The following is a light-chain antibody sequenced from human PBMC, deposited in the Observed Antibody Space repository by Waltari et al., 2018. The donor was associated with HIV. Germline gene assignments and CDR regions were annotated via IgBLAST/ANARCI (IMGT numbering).Light chain of an antibody. CDR3: AAWDDTLTVV. J-gene: IGLJ2*01. Sequence: QSVLTQPPSASGTPGQSVTISCSGTSSNIGTNYVYWYQQFPGTAPKLLIDRNNKHPSGVPDRFSGSKSGTSASLDISGLRSDDEAEYYCAAWDDTLTVVFGGGTKLTVL. CDR2: RNN. CDR1: SSNIGTNY. V-gene: IGLV1-47*01.